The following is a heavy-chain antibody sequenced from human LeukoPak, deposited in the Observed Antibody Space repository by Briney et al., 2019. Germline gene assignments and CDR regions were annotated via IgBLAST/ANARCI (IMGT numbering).Heavy chain of an antibody. Sequence: SETLSLTCAVYGGSFSGYYWSWIRQPPGKGLEWIGEINHSGSTNYNPSPKSRVTISVDTSKNQFSLKLSSVTAADTAVYYCARGRGSYDSSGYYPIDYWGQGTLVTVSS. D-gene: IGHD3-22*01. CDR1: GGSFSGYY. CDR3: ARGRGSYDSSGYYPIDY. J-gene: IGHJ4*02. CDR2: INHSGST. V-gene: IGHV4-34*01.